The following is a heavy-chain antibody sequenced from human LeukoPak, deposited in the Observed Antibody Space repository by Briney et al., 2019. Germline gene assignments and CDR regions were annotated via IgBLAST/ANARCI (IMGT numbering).Heavy chain of an antibody. J-gene: IGHJ4*02. Sequence: GGSLRLSCTGSGVTFEDYYLSWIRQAPGKGLEWISYVSSTGGDKFYADPVKGRFTISRDNARNSVYMEMDDLIAEDTAFYYCARGENGSFDRWGQGTLVIVSS. V-gene: IGHV3-11*01. D-gene: IGHD3-10*01. CDR3: ARGENGSFDR. CDR2: VSSTGGDK. CDR1: GVTFEDYY.